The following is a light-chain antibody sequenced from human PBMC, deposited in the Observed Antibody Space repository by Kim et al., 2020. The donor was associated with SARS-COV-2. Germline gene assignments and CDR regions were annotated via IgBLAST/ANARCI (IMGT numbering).Light chain of an antibody. Sequence: KTVTISCTRSSGSIASNFVQWYQQRPGSSPTTVIFEDNQRPSGVPDRFSGSIDSSSNSASLTISGLKTEDEADYYCQSYDSSNQRVFGGGTQLTVL. J-gene: IGLJ3*02. CDR2: EDN. CDR3: QSYDSSNQRV. CDR1: SGSIASNF. V-gene: IGLV6-57*01.